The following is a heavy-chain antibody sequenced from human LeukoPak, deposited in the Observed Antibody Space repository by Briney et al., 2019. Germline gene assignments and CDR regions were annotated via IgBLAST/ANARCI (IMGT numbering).Heavy chain of an antibody. CDR2: INRSGST. CDR3: ARLVYGNGWQIDY. J-gene: IGHJ4*02. Sequence: SETLSLTCAVYGGSFSGYCWSWIRQPPGKGLEWIGEINRSGSTNYSPSLKSRLTVSVDTSKNQFFLDLTSVTAADTAVYYCARLVYGNGWQIDYWGRGTLVTVSS. CDR1: GGSFSGYC. V-gene: IGHV4-34*01. D-gene: IGHD2-8*01.